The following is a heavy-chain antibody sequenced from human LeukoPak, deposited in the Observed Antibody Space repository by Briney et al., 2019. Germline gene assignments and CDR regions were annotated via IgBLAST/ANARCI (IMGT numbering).Heavy chain of an antibody. Sequence: GGSLRLSCAASGFAFSNAWMNWVRQAPGKGLEWVGQIKKKGDIRPTDYAAPVRGRFTISRDDSRNTVYLEMNSLKTEDTAVYYCTTNDALDMWGQGTLVTVSS. J-gene: IGHJ3*02. CDR1: GFAFSNAW. CDR2: IKKKGDIRPT. V-gene: IGHV3-15*01. CDR3: TTNDALDM.